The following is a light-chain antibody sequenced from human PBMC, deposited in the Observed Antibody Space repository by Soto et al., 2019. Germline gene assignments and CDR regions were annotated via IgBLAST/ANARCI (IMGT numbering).Light chain of an antibody. CDR2: KES. J-gene: IGKJ1*01. Sequence: DIQMTQPPSTLSASVGDRVTITCLASQTIGRWLAWYQQKPGKVPKLLISKESSVQSGGPSRFSVSGSGTESTLTINSRQPDDFATYYVHQYNSYSLKFGERTMLEI. V-gene: IGKV1-5*03. CDR3: HQYNSYSLK. CDR1: QTIGRW.